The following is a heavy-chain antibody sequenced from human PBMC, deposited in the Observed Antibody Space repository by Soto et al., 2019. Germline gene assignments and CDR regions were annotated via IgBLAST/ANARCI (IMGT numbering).Heavy chain of an antibody. CDR1: GFTFTSSA. CDR3: AAVPYYYDSSAYYFDY. Sequence: QMQLVQSGPEVKKPGTSVKVSCKASGFTFTSSAVQWVRQARGQRLEWIGWIVVGSGNTNYAQKFQERVTITRDMSTSTAYMQLSSLRSEDTAVYYCAAVPYYYDSSAYYFDYWGQGTLVTVYS. CDR2: IVVGSGNT. J-gene: IGHJ4*02. D-gene: IGHD3-22*01. V-gene: IGHV1-58*01.